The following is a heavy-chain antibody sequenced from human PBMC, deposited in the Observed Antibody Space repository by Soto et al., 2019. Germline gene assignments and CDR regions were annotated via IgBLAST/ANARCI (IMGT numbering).Heavy chain of an antibody. CDR2: IIPIFGTA. J-gene: IGHJ6*02. D-gene: IGHD3-3*01. CDR3: ARDLTQRITIFGVVIIGYYGMDV. CDR1: GYTFTSYG. Sequence: SVKVSCKGSGYTFTSYGISWVRQAPGQGLEWMGGIIPIFGTANYAQKFQGRVTITADKSTSTAYMELSSLRSGDTAVYYCARDLTQRITIFGVVIIGYYGMDVWGQGTTVTVSS. V-gene: IGHV1-69*06.